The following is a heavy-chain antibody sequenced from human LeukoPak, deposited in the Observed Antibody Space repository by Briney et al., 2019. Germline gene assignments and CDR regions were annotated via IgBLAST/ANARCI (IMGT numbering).Heavy chain of an antibody. CDR3: AKAVMIITGADFDY. D-gene: IGHD3-10*01. V-gene: IGHV3-7*03. J-gene: IGHJ4*02. CDR2: IKQDGSEK. Sequence: GGSLRLSCVASGFKFNNYWMTWVRQAPGKGLEWVAHIKQDGSEKFYVDSVKGRFTLSRDNSKNTLYLQMNSLRAEDTAVYYCAKAVMIITGADFDYWGQGTLVTVSS. CDR1: GFKFNNYW.